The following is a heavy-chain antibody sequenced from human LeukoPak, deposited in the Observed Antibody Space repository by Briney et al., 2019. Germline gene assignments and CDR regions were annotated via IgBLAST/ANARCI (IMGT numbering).Heavy chain of an antibody. CDR2: IYHSGSP. V-gene: IGHV4-30-2*01. Sequence: SQTLSLTCAFPGGSISSGGYSWSWIRQPPGKGLEWVVYIYHSGSPYYNPSLKSRVTISVDRSKTQFSLKLSSVTAADTAVYYCAREVITMVRGVIIPSFIDYWGQGTLVTVSS. D-gene: IGHD3-10*01. CDR3: AREVITMVRGVIIPSFIDY. J-gene: IGHJ4*02. CDR1: GGSISSGGYS.